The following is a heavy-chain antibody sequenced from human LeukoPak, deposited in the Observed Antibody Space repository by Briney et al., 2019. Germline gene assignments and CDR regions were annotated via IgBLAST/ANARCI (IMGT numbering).Heavy chain of an antibody. CDR1: GGSFSGYY. J-gene: IGHJ6*02. V-gene: IGHV4-59*10. CDR2: IYTSGST. Sequence: SETLSLTCAVYGGSFSGYYWSWIRQPAGKGLEWIGRIYTSGSTNYNPSLKSRVTMSVDTSKNQFSLKLSSVTAADTAVYYCARRAAEYYGMDVWGQGTTVTVSS. CDR3: ARRAAEYYGMDV.